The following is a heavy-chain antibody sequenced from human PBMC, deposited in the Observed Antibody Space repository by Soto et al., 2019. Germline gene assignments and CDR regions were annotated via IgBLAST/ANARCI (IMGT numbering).Heavy chain of an antibody. CDR1: GYTFTNYY. V-gene: IGHV1-46*01. D-gene: IGHD6-19*01. CDR3: AREAGTAEAGPNWFDP. CDR2: INPTSGTT. Sequence: GASVKLSCKASGYTFTNYYMHWVRQAPGQGLEWMGIINPTSGTTSYAQKFQGRVTMSRDTSTSTVYMDLSSLKSGDTAVYFCAREAGTAEAGPNWFDPWGQGTVVTVSS. J-gene: IGHJ5*02.